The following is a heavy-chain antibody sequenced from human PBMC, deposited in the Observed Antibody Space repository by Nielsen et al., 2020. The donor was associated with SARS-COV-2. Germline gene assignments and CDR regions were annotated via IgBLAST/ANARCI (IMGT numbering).Heavy chain of an antibody. CDR1: GFTSSNLW. D-gene: IGHD6-19*01. CDR2: INYDGSFT. V-gene: IGHV3-74*01. CDR3: AREGYISGWYFSPFRY. J-gene: IGHJ4*02. Sequence: GGSLRLSCTASGFTSSNLWPYWVRQAPGKGLVYVSRINYDGSFTHYAGSVKGRFTISSDNAKNTVFLEMNSLRAEDTAVYYCAREGYISGWYFSPFRYWGQGALVTVSS.